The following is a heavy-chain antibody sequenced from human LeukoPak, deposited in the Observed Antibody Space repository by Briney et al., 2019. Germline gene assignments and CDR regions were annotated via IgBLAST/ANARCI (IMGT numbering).Heavy chain of an antibody. CDR3: ARGQLWFDY. V-gene: IGHV3-30*02. D-gene: IGHD2-2*01. CDR1: GFTFSSYG. J-gene: IGHJ5*01. CDR2: IRYDGGNK. Sequence: GGSLRLSCAASGFTFSSYGMHWVRQAPGKGLEWVAFIRYDGGNKYHADSVKGRFTISRDNSKNTLYLQMNSLRAEDTAVYYCARGQLWFDYWGQGTLVIVSS.